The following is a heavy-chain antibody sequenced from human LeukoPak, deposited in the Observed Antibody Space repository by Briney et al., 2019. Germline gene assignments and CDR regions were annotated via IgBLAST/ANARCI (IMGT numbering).Heavy chain of an antibody. Sequence: PSETLSLTXTVSGGSISSSSYYWGWIRQPPGKGLEWIGSIYYSGSTYYNPSLKSRVTISVDTSKNQFSLKLSSVTAADTAVYYCAKGYCSSTSCAAWYFDYWGQGTLVTVSS. CDR2: IYYSGST. CDR1: GGSISSSSYY. V-gene: IGHV4-39*01. J-gene: IGHJ4*02. CDR3: AKGYCSSTSCAAWYFDY. D-gene: IGHD2-2*01.